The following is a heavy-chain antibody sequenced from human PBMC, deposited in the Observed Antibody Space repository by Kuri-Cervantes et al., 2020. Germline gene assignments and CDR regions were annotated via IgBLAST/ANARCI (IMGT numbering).Heavy chain of an antibody. J-gene: IGHJ4*02. D-gene: IGHD6-19*01. Sequence: SCKASGYTFTSYGVSWVRQAPGKGLEWVSAISGSGGSTYYADSVKGRFTISRDNSKNTLYLQMNSLRAEDTAVYYCARRYTSGWYFFDYWGQGTLVTVSS. CDR2: ISGSGGST. CDR1: GYTFTSYG. CDR3: ARRYTSGWYFFDY. V-gene: IGHV3-23*01.